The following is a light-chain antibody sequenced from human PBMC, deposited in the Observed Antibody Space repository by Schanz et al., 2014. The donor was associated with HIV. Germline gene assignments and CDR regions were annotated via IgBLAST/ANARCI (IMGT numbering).Light chain of an antibody. V-gene: IGLV1-40*01. CDR1: SSNIGAGFN. CDR3: QSFDSSLNGVV. J-gene: IGLJ3*02. CDR2: ANT. Sequence: QSVLTQPPSVSGAPGQRVTISCTGGSSNIGAGFNVHWYQHVPGTAPKLLIFANTHRPSGVPARFSGSKSGSSASLAISGLQAEDEADYFCQSFDSSLNGVVFGGGTKLTVL.